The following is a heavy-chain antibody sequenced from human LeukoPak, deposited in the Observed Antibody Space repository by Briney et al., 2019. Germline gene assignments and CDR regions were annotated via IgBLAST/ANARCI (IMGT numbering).Heavy chain of an antibody. CDR3: AKTPRQRYDSSGYHTWFDY. CDR1: GFTFSSYA. D-gene: IGHD3-22*01. J-gene: IGHJ4*02. Sequence: GGSLRLSCAASGFTFSSYAMSWVRQAPGKGLEWASAISGSGGSTYYADSVKGRFTISRDNSKNTLYLQMNSLRAEDTAVYYCAKTPRQRYDSSGYHTWFDYWGQGTLVTVSS. V-gene: IGHV3-23*01. CDR2: ISGSGGST.